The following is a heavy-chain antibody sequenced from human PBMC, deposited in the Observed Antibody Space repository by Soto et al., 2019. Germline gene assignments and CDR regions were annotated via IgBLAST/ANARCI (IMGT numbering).Heavy chain of an antibody. CDR1: GYIFTNYW. J-gene: IGHJ4*02. Sequence: GASLKISCQGSGYIFTNYWIGWVHQMPGHGIEWMGVTYPGDSDTRYSPSFPGQVTISADKSISPAYLQWSSLKASDTAMYYCARLLCLSTSCYTGSRHFFDYWGQGGLVTVSS. CDR3: ARLLCLSTSCYTGSRHFFDY. D-gene: IGHD2-2*02. V-gene: IGHV5-51*07. CDR2: TYPGDSDT.